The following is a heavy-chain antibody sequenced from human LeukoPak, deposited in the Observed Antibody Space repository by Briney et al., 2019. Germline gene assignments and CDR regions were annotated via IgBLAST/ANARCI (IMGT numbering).Heavy chain of an antibody. CDR1: GYTFTSYY. CDR3: ARDQNTMVRGVIITPPDY. Sequence: EASVKVSCKASGYTFTSYYMHWVRQAPGQGLEWMGIINPSGGSTSYAQKFQGRVTMTTDTSTSTAYMELRSLRSDDTAVYYCARDQNTMVRGVIITPPDYWGQGTLVTVSS. V-gene: IGHV1-46*01. D-gene: IGHD3-10*01. J-gene: IGHJ4*02. CDR2: INPSGGST.